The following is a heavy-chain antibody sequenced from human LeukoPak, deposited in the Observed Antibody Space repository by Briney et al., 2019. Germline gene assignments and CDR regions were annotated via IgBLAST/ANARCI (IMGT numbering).Heavy chain of an antibody. V-gene: IGHV3-74*01. CDR2: INTDGRST. CDR3: ATDYYGPDY. Sequence: GGSLRLSCAASGFTFSSYWMHWVRQAPGKGLVWVSGINTDGRSTSYADSVKGRITISRDNAKNTLYLLMNSLRAEDTAVYYCATDYYGPDYWGQGTLVTVSS. CDR1: GFTFSSYW. D-gene: IGHD3-10*01. J-gene: IGHJ4*02.